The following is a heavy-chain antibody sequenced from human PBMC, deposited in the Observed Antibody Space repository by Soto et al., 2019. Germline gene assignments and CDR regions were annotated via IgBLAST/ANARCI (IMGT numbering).Heavy chain of an antibody. Sequence: QVQLVQSGAEVRKPGASVKVSCEASGYTFTSYDIYWVRQATGQGLEWMGWMNPSTGNSGYAQKCQGRVTMTGDTSISTAHMELSSLRSEDTAVYYCARRAETNGWNGFGADKYYFDFWGQGTLVTVSS. CDR2: MNPSTGNS. D-gene: IGHD1-1*01. J-gene: IGHJ4*02. CDR3: ARRAETNGWNGFGADKYYFDF. V-gene: IGHV1-8*01. CDR1: GYTFTSYD.